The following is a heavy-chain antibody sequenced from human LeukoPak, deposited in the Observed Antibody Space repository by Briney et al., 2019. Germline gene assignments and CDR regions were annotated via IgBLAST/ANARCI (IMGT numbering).Heavy chain of an antibody. D-gene: IGHD5-12*01. CDR1: GYTFTIYY. V-gene: IGHV1-46*01. CDR2: INPSGGST. CDR3: ARDRERVATIWRAFDI. J-gene: IGHJ3*02. Sequence: GASVKVSCKASGYTFTIYYMHWVRQAPGQGLEWMGIINPSGGSTSYAQKFQGRVTMTRDMSTSTVYMELSSLRSEDTAVYYCARDRERVATIWRAFDIWGQGTMVTVSS.